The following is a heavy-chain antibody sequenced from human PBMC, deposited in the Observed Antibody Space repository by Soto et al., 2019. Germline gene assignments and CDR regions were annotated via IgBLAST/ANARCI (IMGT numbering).Heavy chain of an antibody. CDR1: GYTFTSYY. D-gene: IGHD3-10*01. CDR3: ARGVTMVRGVISASTTTYYFDY. CDR2: INPSGGST. J-gene: IGHJ4*02. Sequence: QVQLVQSGAEVKKPGASVKVSCKASGYTFTSYYMHWVRQAPGQGLEWMGIINPSGGSTSYAQKFQGRVTMTRDTSTSTVYMELSSLRSEDTAVYYCARGVTMVRGVISASTTTYYFDYWGQGTLVTVSS. V-gene: IGHV1-46*03.